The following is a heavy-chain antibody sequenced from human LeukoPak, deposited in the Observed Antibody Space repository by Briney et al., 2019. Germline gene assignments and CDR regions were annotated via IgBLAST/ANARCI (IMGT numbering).Heavy chain of an antibody. Sequence: PEGSLRLSCAASGFTFDDYAMHWVRQAPGKGLEWVSGISWNSGSIGYADSVKGRFTISRDNAKNSLYLQMNSLRAEDVALYYCTRSTGWYNYFDYWGQGALVTVSS. V-gene: IGHV3-9*03. CDR1: GFTFDDYA. D-gene: IGHD6-19*01. CDR2: ISWNSGSI. CDR3: TRSTGWYNYFDY. J-gene: IGHJ4*02.